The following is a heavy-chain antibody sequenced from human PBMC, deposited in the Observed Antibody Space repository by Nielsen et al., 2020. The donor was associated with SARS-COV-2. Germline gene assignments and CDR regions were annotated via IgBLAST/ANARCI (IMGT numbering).Heavy chain of an antibody. CDR3: ARVVQQQLPNYYYYGMDV. D-gene: IGHD6-13*01. J-gene: IGHJ6*02. CDR2: IWYDGSNK. V-gene: IGHV3-33*01. Sequence: WIRQPPGKGLEWVAVIWYDGSNKYYADSVKGRFTISRDNSKNTLYLQMYSLRAEDTAVYYCARVVQQQLPNYYYYGMDVWGQGTTVTVSS.